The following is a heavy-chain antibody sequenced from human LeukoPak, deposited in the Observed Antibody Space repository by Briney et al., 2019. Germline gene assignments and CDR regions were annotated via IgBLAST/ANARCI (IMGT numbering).Heavy chain of an antibody. CDR3: VRSYGSGQRGY. Sequence: ASVKVSCKASGYTFTGYYMHWVRQAPGQGLEWMGWINPNSGGTNYAQKFQGRVTMTRDTSISTVDMELSRLRSDDTAVYYCVRSYGSGQRGYWGQGTLVTVSS. CDR1: GYTFTGYY. J-gene: IGHJ4*02. V-gene: IGHV1-2*02. D-gene: IGHD6-25*01. CDR2: INPNSGGT.